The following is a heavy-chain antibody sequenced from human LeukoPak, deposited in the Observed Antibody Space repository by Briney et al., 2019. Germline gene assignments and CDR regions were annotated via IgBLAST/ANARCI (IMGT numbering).Heavy chain of an antibody. CDR2: FDPEDGEI. CDR3: ATDRRPSGYNFDY. D-gene: IGHD5-12*01. V-gene: IGHV1-24*01. J-gene: IGHJ4*02. Sequence: ASVKVSCKVSRYTLTELSIHWVRQAPGKGLEWMGGFDPEDGEIIYAQKFQGRVTMTEDTSTDTAYMELNNLRSEDTAVYYCATDRRPSGYNFDYWGQGTLVTVSS. CDR1: RYTLTELS.